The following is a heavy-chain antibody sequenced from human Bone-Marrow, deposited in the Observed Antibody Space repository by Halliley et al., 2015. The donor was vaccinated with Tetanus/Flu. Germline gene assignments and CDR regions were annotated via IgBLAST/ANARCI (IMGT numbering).Heavy chain of an antibody. CDR3: AKDQGPITTFGVVISGLDV. V-gene: IGHV3-30*02. J-gene: IGHJ6*02. D-gene: IGHD3-3*01. Sequence: DGSNKDYEDSVKGRFTIARDNSKNTLFLQMNSLRAEDTAVYYCAKDQGPITTFGVVISGLDVWGQGTTVTVSS. CDR2: DGSNK.